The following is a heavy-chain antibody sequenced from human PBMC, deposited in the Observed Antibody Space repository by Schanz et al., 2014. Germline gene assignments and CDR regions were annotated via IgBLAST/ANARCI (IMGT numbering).Heavy chain of an antibody. V-gene: IGHV1-18*01. CDR1: GYTFNNHG. Sequence: QVQLVQSGAEVKKPGVSVKVSCKASGYTFNNHGISWVRQAPGQGPELMGWINAHTGNTQYAQKFQGRVNMTRDTVTTTVHLELTRLRTDDTAIYYCARVHIATYHYNSPGAFDIWGQGTRGTVSS. D-gene: IGHD3-10*01. CDR2: INAHTGNT. J-gene: IGHJ3*02. CDR3: ARVHIATYHYNSPGAFDI.